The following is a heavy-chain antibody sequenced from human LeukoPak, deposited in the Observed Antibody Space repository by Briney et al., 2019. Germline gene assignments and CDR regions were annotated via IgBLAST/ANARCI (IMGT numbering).Heavy chain of an antibody. J-gene: IGHJ6*02. Sequence: QPGGSLRLSCAASGFTLSRYWMHWVRQAPGQGLVWVSRINSDGSSTNYADSVKGRFTISGDNAKNSLYLQMNSLRAEDTAVYYCARDRWCSSTSCYADGYYGMDVWGQGTTVTVSS. D-gene: IGHD2-2*01. CDR1: GFTLSRYW. V-gene: IGHV3-74*01. CDR2: INSDGSST. CDR3: ARDRWCSSTSCYADGYYGMDV.